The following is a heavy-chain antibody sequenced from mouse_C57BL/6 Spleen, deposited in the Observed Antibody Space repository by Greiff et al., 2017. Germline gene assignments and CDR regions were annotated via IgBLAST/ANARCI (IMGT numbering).Heavy chain of an antibody. J-gene: IGHJ3*01. D-gene: IGHD2-3*01. V-gene: IGHV1-62-2*01. CDR2: FYPGSGSI. Sequence: VQLQQSGAELVKPGASVKLSCKASGYTFTEYTIHWVKQRSGQGLEWIGWFYPGSGSIKYNEKFKVKATLTADKSSSTGYMELRRLTSEDSAVYFCASHKEDDGYYSWFAYWGQGTLVTVSA. CDR3: ASHKEDDGYYSWFAY. CDR1: GYTFTEYT.